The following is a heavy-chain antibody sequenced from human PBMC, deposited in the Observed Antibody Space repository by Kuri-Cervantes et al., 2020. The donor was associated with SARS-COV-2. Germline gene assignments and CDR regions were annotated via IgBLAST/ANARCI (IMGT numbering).Heavy chain of an antibody. CDR2: IKHSGST. V-gene: IGHV4-34*01. Sequence: SETLSLTCAVYGGSFNDYWWSWVRQPPGTGLEWIGDIKHSGSTNCNPSLKSRVTISVDTSKNQFSLKLTSVTAADTAVHYCARGVPGFWGPGTLVTVSS. CDR1: GGSFNDYW. J-gene: IGHJ4*02. CDR3: ARGVPGF.